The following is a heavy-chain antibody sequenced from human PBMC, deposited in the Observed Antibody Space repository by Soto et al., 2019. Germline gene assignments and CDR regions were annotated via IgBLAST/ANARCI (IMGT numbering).Heavy chain of an antibody. J-gene: IGHJ6*02. CDR3: GRGPSPRAPAGGTPYYYAMDV. CDR1: GYDFTAYD. CDR2: MNPINGAT. Sequence: QVQLVQSGAEVKQSGASVKVSCKASGYDFTAYDINWVRQASGQGLEWMGWMNPINGATGSARRFQGRVSMPRNPATGTAYLELTSLRSDDSAVYYCGRGPSPRAPAGGTPYYYAMDVWGQGTTVTVSS. V-gene: IGHV1-8*02. D-gene: IGHD6-13*01.